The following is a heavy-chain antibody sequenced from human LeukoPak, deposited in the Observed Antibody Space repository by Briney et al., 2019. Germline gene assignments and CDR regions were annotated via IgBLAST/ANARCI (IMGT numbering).Heavy chain of an antibody. CDR2: IYYSGST. CDR1: GGSISSYY. D-gene: IGHD3-22*01. Sequence: SETLSLTCTVSGGSISSYYWSWIRQPPGKGLEWIGYIYYSGSTNYNPSLKSRVTISVDTSKNQLSLKLSSVTAADTAVYYCARVHDTSGYYYMLDYWGQGTLVTVSS. CDR3: ARVHDTSGYYYMLDY. V-gene: IGHV4-59*01. J-gene: IGHJ4*02.